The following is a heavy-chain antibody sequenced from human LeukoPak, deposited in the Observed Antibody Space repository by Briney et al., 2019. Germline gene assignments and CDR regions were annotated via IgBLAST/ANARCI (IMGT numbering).Heavy chain of an antibody. Sequence: SETLSLTCTVSGGSISSYYWSWIRQPPGKGLELIGYISNSGSTNYNPSLKSRVTMSVDTSKDQFSLKLTSVTAADTAVYYCARDGYNSDYFDYWGQGTLVTVSS. D-gene: IGHD5-24*01. CDR2: ISNSGST. V-gene: IGHV4-59*01. CDR3: ARDGYNSDYFDY. CDR1: GGSISSYY. J-gene: IGHJ4*02.